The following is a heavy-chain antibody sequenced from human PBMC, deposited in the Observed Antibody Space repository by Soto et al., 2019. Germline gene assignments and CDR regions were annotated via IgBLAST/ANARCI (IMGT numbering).Heavy chain of an antibody. J-gene: IGHJ4*02. CDR3: AKPLSGIEATIYDY. V-gene: IGHV3-23*01. CDR1: GFTFSSYA. D-gene: IGHD5-12*01. Sequence: GGSLRLSCAASGFTFSSYAMSWVRKAPGKGLERVSGISGSGGSTYYADSVKGRFTISRDNSKNTLYLQMNSLRAEDTAVYYCAKPLSGIEATIYDYWGQGTLVTVSS. CDR2: ISGSGGST.